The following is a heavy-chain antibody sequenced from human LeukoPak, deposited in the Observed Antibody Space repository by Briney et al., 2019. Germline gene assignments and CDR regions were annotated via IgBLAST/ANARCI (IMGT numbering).Heavy chain of an antibody. J-gene: IGHJ4*02. D-gene: IGHD6-19*01. V-gene: IGHV3-21*01. CDR1: GFTFSSYS. CDR3: ARRYSSTLGADY. CDR2: ISSSSSYI. Sequence: GGSLRLSCAASGFTFSSYSMNWVRQAPRKGLEWVSSISSSSSYIYYAESLKGRFTISRDNAKNSLYLQMNSLRAEDTAVYYCARRYSSTLGADYWGQGTLVTVSS.